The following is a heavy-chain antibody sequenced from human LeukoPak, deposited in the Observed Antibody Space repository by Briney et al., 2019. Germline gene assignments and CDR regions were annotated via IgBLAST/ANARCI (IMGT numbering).Heavy chain of an antibody. CDR2: VSGSGGST. CDR1: AFTFATYA. CDR3: AKMPAYYYDSSGYAFHFDY. V-gene: IGHV3-23*01. D-gene: IGHD3-22*01. Sequence: GGSLRLSCAASAFTFATYAMSWVRQAPGKGLEWVSSVSGSGGSTHYADSVRGRFTISRDNSKSTLYLQMNSLRAEDTAIYYCAKMPAYYYDSSGYAFHFDYWGQGTLVTVSS. J-gene: IGHJ4*02.